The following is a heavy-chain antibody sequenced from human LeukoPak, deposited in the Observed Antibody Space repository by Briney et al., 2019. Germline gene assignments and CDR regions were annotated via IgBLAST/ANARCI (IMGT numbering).Heavy chain of an antibody. CDR1: GFTFSSYG. CDR3: AKEGEADVDTAIDPRLPGYYGMDV. CDR2: ISYDGSNK. J-gene: IGHJ6*02. Sequence: GGSLRLSCAASGFTFSSYGMHWVRQAPGKGLEWVAVISYDGSNKYYADSVKGRFTISRHNSKNTLYLQMNSLRAEDTAVYYCAKEGEADVDTAIDPRLPGYYGMDVWGQGTTVTVSS. V-gene: IGHV3-30*18. D-gene: IGHD5-18*01.